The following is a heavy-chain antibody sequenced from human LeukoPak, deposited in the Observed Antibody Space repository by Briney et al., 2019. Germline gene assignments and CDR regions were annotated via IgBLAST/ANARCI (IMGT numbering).Heavy chain of an antibody. V-gene: IGHV1-46*01. Sequence: GASVKVSCKASGYTFTSYYMHWVRQAPGQGLEWMGIINPSGGSTSYAQKFQGRVTITRNTSISTAYMELSSLRSEDTAVYYCASGPRYFDWPQSYYMDVWGKGTTVTVSS. CDR1: GYTFTSYY. D-gene: IGHD3-9*01. CDR3: ASGPRYFDWPQSYYMDV. CDR2: INPSGGST. J-gene: IGHJ6*03.